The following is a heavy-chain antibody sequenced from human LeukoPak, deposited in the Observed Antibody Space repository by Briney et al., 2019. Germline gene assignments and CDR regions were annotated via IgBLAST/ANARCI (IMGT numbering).Heavy chain of an antibody. V-gene: IGHV1-69*01. J-gene: IGHJ3*02. CDR3: ARAGVGALDAFDI. CDR1: GGTFSSYA. CDR2: IIPIFGTA. Sequence: ASVKVSCKASGGTFSSYAISWVRQAPGQGLEWMGGIIPIFGTANYAQKFQGRVTITADESTSTAYMELSSLRSEDTAVYYCARAGVGALDAFDIWGQGTMVTVSS. D-gene: IGHD1-26*01.